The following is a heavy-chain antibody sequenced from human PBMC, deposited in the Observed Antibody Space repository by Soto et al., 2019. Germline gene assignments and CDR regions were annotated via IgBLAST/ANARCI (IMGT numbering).Heavy chain of an antibody. Sequence: SGPTLVNPTQTLTLTCTISGFSIGTYGEAVGWIRQPPGKALEWLAVIYWDNDKRNSPSLNNRLTLTKDASKNQVVLKLINLVPDDTGPYYCARAMTNNREWFSNWFDPWGPGTLVTVSS. CDR1: GFSIGTYGEA. J-gene: IGHJ5*02. CDR2: IYWDNDK. CDR3: ARAMTNNREWFSNWFDP. V-gene: IGHV2-5*02. D-gene: IGHD3-3*01.